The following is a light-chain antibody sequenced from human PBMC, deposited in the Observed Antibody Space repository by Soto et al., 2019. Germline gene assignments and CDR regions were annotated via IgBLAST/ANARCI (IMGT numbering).Light chain of an antibody. J-gene: IGLJ3*02. Sequence: QSALTQPASVSGSPGQSITISCTGTSSDVGGSKSVSWYQQHPGKAPKLMIYDVGNRPSGVSNRFSGSKSGNTASLTISGLQAEDEADYYCSSYRSRATVVFGGGTKLTVL. V-gene: IGLV2-14*03. CDR2: DVG. CDR1: SSDVGGSKS. CDR3: SSYRSRATVV.